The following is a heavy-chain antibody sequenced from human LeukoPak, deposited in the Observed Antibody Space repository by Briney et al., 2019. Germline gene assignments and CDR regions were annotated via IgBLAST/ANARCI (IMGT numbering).Heavy chain of an antibody. CDR1: GYTFTGYY. J-gene: IGHJ4*02. D-gene: IGHD2-15*01. CDR2: INPNSGGT. V-gene: IGHV1-2*02. CDR3: ARDKWGYCSGGSCQHGPLDY. Sequence: GASVKVSCKASGYTFTGYYMHWVRQAPGQGLEWMGWINPNSGGTNYAQKFQGRVTMTRDTSISTAYMELSRLRSDDTAVYYCARDKWGYCSGGSCQHGPLDYWGQGTLVTVSS.